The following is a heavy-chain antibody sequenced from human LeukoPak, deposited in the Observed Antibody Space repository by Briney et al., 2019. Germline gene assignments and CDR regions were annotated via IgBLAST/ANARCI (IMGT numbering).Heavy chain of an antibody. CDR3: ARNRGLVGAQNFDI. CDR1: GGSFSGYY. V-gene: IGHV4-34*01. J-gene: IGHJ3*02. CDR2: INHSGST. Sequence: SETLSLTCAVYGGSFSGYYWSWIRQPPGKGLEWIGEINHSGSTNYNPSLKSRVTISVDTSKNQFSLKLSSVTAADTAVYYCARNRGLVGAQNFDIWGQGTMVTVSS. D-gene: IGHD1-26*01.